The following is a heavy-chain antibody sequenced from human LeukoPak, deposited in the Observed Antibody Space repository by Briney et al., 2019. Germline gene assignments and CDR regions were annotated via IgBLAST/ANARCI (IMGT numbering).Heavy chain of an antibody. CDR1: GYTFTGYY. CDR2: INPSGGST. D-gene: IGHD2-21*02. CDR3: ARDPVVVTAAYYYYGMDV. J-gene: IGHJ6*02. V-gene: IGHV1-46*01. Sequence: ASVKVSCKASGYTFTGYYMHWVRQAPGQGLEWMGIINPSGGSTTYAQKFQGRVTMTRDTSTSTVYLELSSLRSEDTAVYYCARDPVVVTAAYYYYGMDVWGQGTTVTVSS.